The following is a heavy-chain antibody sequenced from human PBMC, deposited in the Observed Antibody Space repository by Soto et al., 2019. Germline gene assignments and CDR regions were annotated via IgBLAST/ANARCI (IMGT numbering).Heavy chain of an antibody. J-gene: IGHJ4*02. Sequence: PGGSLRLSCAASGFTFSNYGMNWVRQAPGKGLEWVSVISYGGSNKYYADSVKGRFTISRDNAKNTLYLQMNSLRAEDTAVYYCARDRGGSYLDYWGQGTLVTVSS. CDR2: ISYGGSNK. V-gene: IGHV3-30*03. CDR1: GFTFSNYG. CDR3: ARDRGGSYLDY. D-gene: IGHD1-26*01.